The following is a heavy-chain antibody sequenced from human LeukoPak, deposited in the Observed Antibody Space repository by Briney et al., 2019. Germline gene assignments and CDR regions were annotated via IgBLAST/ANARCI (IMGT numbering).Heavy chain of an antibody. V-gene: IGHV3-9*01. Sequence: SLRLSCAASGFTFDDYAMHWVRQAPGKGLEWVSGISWNSGSIGYADSVKGRFTISRDNAKNSLYLQMNSLRAEDTALYYCAKGVRSNWFDPWGQGTLVTVSS. CDR1: GFTFDDYA. CDR3: AKGVRSNWFDP. J-gene: IGHJ5*02. CDR2: ISWNSGSI.